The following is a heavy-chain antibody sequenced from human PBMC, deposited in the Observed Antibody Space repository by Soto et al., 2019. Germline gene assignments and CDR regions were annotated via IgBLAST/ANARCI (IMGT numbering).Heavy chain of an antibody. V-gene: IGHV4-59*01. D-gene: IGHD3-16*01. CDR2: IYYSGST. Sequence: QVQLQESGPVLVKPSETLPLTCSVAGGSMNSYFWRWIRQSPGKGLEWIGYIYYSGSTNYNPSLRSRVTISVDTAKNQFSLNLRSVTAADTAVYYCARWRQQHGGFDYWGQGTLVTVSS. CDR3: ARWRQQHGGFDY. CDR1: GGSMNSYF. J-gene: IGHJ4*02.